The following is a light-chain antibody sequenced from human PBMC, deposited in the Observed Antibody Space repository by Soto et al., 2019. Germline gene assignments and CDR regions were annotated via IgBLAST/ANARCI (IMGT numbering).Light chain of an antibody. CDR2: GAS. J-gene: IGKJ1*01. V-gene: IGKV3-20*01. CDR1: QSVSSSY. CDR3: QEYGSLPRM. Sequence: EIVLTQSPGTLSLSPGERATLSCRASQSVSSSYLAWYQQKPGQAPRLLIYGASSRATGIPDSFSGSGSGADFTLTISRLEPEGFAVYYCQEYGSLPRMFGQGTKVEIK.